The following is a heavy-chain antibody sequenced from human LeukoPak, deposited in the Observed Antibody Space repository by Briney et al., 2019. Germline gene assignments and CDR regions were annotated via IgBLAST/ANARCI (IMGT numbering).Heavy chain of an antibody. Sequence: PGGSLRLSCAASGFTFSDYWMSWVRQAPGKGLEWVAYIKQDGGEKYYVDSVKGRFTISRDNSKNTLYLQMNSLRAEDTAVYYCAKDVEDYGFWSGYLYYFDYWRQGTLVTVSS. CDR1: GFTFSDYW. D-gene: IGHD3-3*01. CDR2: IKQDGGEK. V-gene: IGHV3-7*03. J-gene: IGHJ4*02. CDR3: AKDVEDYGFWSGYLYYFDY.